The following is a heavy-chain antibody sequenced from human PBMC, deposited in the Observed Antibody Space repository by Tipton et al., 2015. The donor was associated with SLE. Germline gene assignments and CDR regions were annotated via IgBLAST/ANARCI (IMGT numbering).Heavy chain of an antibody. Sequence: LSLTCTVSGDSISSGDYYWSWIRQHPGKGLEWVANIDQDGSEIHYVDSVKGRFTISRDNAKNSLYLQMNNVRSEDSATYYCARAAIGGDYGDWLDPWGHGILVTVSS. CDR1: GDSISSGDYY. D-gene: IGHD4-17*01. V-gene: IGHV3-7*01. CDR3: ARAAIGGDYGDWLDP. J-gene: IGHJ5*02. CDR2: IDQDGSEI.